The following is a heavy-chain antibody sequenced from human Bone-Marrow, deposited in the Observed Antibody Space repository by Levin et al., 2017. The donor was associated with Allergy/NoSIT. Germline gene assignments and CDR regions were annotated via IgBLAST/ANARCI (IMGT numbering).Heavy chain of an antibody. J-gene: IGHJ4*02. CDR3: AKERGAGAWYFDY. Sequence: GESLKISCKTSGYTFTGYHMHWVRQAPGQGLEWVGRINPNSGVTNYAQRFQGRVTMTRDTSISTAYMELSRLSSDDTAVYYCAKERGAGAWYFDYWGQGTLVTVSS. CDR2: INPNSGVT. V-gene: IGHV1-2*06. CDR1: GYTFTGYH. D-gene: IGHD2-15*01.